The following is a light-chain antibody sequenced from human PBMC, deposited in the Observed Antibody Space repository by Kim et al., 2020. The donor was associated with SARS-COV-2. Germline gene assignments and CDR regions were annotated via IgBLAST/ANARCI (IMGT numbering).Light chain of an antibody. CDR1: SSNIGAGYD. V-gene: IGLV1-40*01. J-gene: IGLJ2*01. CDR3: QSYDNSLSGYVV. CDR2: ANT. Sequence: VTISCKASSSNIGAGYDVHCYQQLSETAPKLLIYANTNRPAGVPDRVSGSKSGTSASLAITALQTEDEAYYYCQSYDNSLSGYVVFGGGTQMTVL.